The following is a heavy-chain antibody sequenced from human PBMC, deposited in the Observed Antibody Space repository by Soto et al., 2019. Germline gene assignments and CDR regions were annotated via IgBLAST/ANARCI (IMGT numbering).Heavy chain of an antibody. CDR3: ARDHAAVAGTSAFDY. D-gene: IGHD6-19*01. V-gene: IGHV1-69*01. Sequence: QVQLVQSGAEVKKPGSSVKVSCKASGGTFSSYAISWVRQAPGQGLEWMGGIIPISGTANYAQKFQGRVTITADESTSTAYMELSSLRSEDTAVYYCARDHAAVAGTSAFDYWGQGTLVTVSS. J-gene: IGHJ4*02. CDR1: GGTFSSYA. CDR2: IIPISGTA.